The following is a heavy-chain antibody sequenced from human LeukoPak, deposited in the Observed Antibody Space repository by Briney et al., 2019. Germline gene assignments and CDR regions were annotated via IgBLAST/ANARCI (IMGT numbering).Heavy chain of an antibody. D-gene: IGHD5-24*01. CDR1: GYSISSGYY. Sequence: SETLSLTCTVSGYSISSGYYWGWIRQPPGKGLEWIGYIYYSGSTYYNPSLKSRVTISVDTSKNQFSLKLSSVTAADTAVYYCARNRDGYNSFDYWGQGTLVTVSS. CDR3: ARNRDGYNSFDY. J-gene: IGHJ4*02. V-gene: IGHV4-38-2*02. CDR2: IYYSGST.